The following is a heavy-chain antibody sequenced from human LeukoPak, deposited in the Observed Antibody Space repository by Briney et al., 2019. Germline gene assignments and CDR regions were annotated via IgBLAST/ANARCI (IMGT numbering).Heavy chain of an antibody. CDR3: ARDDYGYYFDY. V-gene: IGHV3-48*01. D-gene: IGHD4-17*01. CDR2: ISSSSSTI. J-gene: IGHJ4*02. Sequence: GGSLRLSCAASGFTFSSYSMNWVRQAPGKGLEWVSYISSSSSTIYYADSVKGRFTISRDNAKNSLYLQVNSLRAEDTAVYYCARDDYGYYFDYWGQGTLVTVSS. CDR1: GFTFSSYS.